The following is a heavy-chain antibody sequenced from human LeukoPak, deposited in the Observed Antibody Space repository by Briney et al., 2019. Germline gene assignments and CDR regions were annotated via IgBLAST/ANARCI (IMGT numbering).Heavy chain of an antibody. CDR1: GFTFSDYW. V-gene: IGHV3-7*03. CDR2: INQRGGEK. Sequence: PGGSLRLSCAASGFTFSDYWMSWVRQAPGKGLEWVANINQRGGEKNYVDSVKGRFTISRDNPKNSLYLQINSLRAEDTAVYYCASCTGGSCYSAYWGQGTLVIVSS. D-gene: IGHD2-15*01. CDR3: ASCTGGSCYSAY. J-gene: IGHJ4*02.